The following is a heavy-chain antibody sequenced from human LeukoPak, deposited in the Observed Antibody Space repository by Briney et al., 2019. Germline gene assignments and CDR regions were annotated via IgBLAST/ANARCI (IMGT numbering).Heavy chain of an antibody. V-gene: IGHV3-30*03. CDR1: GFTFSSYG. D-gene: IGHD3-22*01. J-gene: IGHJ4*02. CDR2: ISYDGSNK. CDR3: ARERYDSSGYRAYYFDY. Sequence: GGSLRLSCAASGFTFSSYGMHWVRQAPGKGLEWVAVISYDGSNKYYADSVKGRFTISRDNAKNSLYLQMNSLRAEDTAVYYCARERYDSSGYRAYYFDYWGQGTLVTVSS.